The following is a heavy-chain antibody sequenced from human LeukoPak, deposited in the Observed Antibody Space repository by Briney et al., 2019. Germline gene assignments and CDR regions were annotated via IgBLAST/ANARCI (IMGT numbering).Heavy chain of an antibody. CDR2: SSGTGGGT. CDR3: AKIWVTHRNFDF. CDR1: GFTFSSYA. Sequence: PGGSLRLSCAASGFTFSSYAMSWVRQAPGKGLEWVASSGTGGGTYYADSVKGRFTISRDNSENTLHLQMNSLRAEDTAIYYCAKIWVTHRNFDFWGQGTLVTVSS. V-gene: IGHV3-23*01. D-gene: IGHD7-27*01. J-gene: IGHJ4*02.